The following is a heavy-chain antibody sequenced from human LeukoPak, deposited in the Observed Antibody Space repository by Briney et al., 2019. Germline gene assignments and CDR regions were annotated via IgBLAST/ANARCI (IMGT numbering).Heavy chain of an antibody. Sequence: PSETLSLTCTVSGGSISSYYWSWIRQPPGKGLEWIGYIYYSGSTNYNPSLKSRVTISVDTSKNQFSLKLSSVTAADAAVYYCARRGCPGGTCYLDYWGQGALVTVSS. D-gene: IGHD2-8*02. CDR2: IYYSGST. CDR3: ARRGCPGGTCYLDY. J-gene: IGHJ4*02. V-gene: IGHV4-59*01. CDR1: GGSISSYY.